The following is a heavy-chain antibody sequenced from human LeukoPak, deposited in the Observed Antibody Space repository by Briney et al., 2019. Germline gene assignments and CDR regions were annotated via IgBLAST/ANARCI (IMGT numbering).Heavy chain of an antibody. Sequence: GGSLRLSCAASGFIFSHNWMSWVRQVPGKGLEWVANLKPDGSDKYYVDSVKGRFTISRDNAKNSLSLQMNSLRVEDTALYYCARGKRGFIYGSDFWGQGTLVTVSS. CDR3: ARGKRGFIYGSDF. J-gene: IGHJ4*02. CDR1: GFIFSHNW. D-gene: IGHD5-18*01. V-gene: IGHV3-7*02. CDR2: LKPDGSDK.